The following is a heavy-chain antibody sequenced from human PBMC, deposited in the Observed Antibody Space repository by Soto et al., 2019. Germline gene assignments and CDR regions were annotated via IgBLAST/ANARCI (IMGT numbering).Heavy chain of an antibody. J-gene: IGHJ4*02. Sequence: QVQLLESGGGVVQPGRSLRLSCAASGFTFSSYAMHWVSQAPGKGLEWVAVISYDGSNKYYADSVKGRCTISRDNSQNTLYPQLNSLTAEETAVYYCVRERYGHGGCGCHSSGYLDYWGQGTLVTVSS. CDR2: ISYDGSNK. CDR1: GFTFSSYA. D-gene: IGHD2-15*01. V-gene: IGHV3-30-3*01. CDR3: VRERYGHGGCGCHSSGYLDY.